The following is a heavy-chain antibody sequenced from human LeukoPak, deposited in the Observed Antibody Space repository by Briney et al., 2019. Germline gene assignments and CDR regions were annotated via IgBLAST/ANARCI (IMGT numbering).Heavy chain of an antibody. V-gene: IGHV4-34*01. J-gene: IGHJ5*02. D-gene: IGHD2-2*01. CDR1: GGSFSGYY. Sequence: SETLSLTCAVYGGSFSGYYWSWIRQPPGKGLEWIGEINHSGSTNYNPSLKSRVTISVDTSKNQFSLKLSSVTAADTAVYYCARGGSGAVVVPAAIVFFDPWGQGTLVTVSS. CDR3: ARGGSGAVVVPAAIVFFDP. CDR2: INHSGST.